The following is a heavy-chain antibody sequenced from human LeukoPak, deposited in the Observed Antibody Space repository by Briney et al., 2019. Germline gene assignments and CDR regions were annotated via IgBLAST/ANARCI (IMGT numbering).Heavy chain of an antibody. D-gene: IGHD4-17*01. V-gene: IGHV1-8*02. J-gene: IGHJ5*02. CDR2: INPNSGNT. Sequence: GASVKVSCKASGYTFTGYYMHWVRQAPGQGLEWMGWINPNSGNTGYAQKFQGRVTMTRNTSISTAYMELSSLRSEDTAVYYCARGSHYGDYDDPWGQGTLVTVSS. CDR3: ARGSHYGDYDDP. CDR1: GYTFTGYY.